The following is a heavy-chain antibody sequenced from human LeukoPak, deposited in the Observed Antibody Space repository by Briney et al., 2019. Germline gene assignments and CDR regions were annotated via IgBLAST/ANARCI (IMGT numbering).Heavy chain of an antibody. Sequence: PGGSLRLSCAASGFTVSSNYMSWVRQAPGKGLEWVSVIYSGGSTYYADSVKGRFTISRDNSKNTLYLQMNSLRAEDTAVYYCATEGIAVAGPYFDYWGQGTLVTVSS. CDR1: GFTVSSNY. D-gene: IGHD6-19*01. CDR3: ATEGIAVAGPYFDY. CDR2: IYSGGST. J-gene: IGHJ4*02. V-gene: IGHV3-66*01.